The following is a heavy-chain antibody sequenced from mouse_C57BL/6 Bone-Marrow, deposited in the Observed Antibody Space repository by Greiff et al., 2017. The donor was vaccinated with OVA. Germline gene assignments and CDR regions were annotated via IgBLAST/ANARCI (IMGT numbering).Heavy chain of an antibody. V-gene: IGHV1-69*01. D-gene: IGHD2-3*01. CDR3: ARKRGYYDY. CDR2: IDPSDSYT. J-gene: IGHJ2*01. Sequence: QVHVKQPGAELVMPGASVKLSCKASGYTFTSYWMHWVKQRPGQGLEWIGEIDPSDSYTNYNQKFKGKSTLTVDKSSSTAYMQLSSLTSEDSAVYYCARKRGYYDYWGQGTTLTVSS. CDR1: GYTFTSYW.